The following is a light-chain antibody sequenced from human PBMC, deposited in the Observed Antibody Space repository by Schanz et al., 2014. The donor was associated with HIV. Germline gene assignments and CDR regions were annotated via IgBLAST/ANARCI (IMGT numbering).Light chain of an antibody. CDR1: QSVSSSY. J-gene: IGKJ1*01. CDR3: QQRSNWPTWT. Sequence: EIVLTQSPATLSLSPGERATLSCGASQSVSSSYLAWYQQKPGQAPRLLIYGASNRATGIPARFSGSGSGTDFTLTISSLEPEDFAVYYCQQRSNWPTWTFGQGTKVEIK. V-gene: IGKV3-11*01. CDR2: GAS.